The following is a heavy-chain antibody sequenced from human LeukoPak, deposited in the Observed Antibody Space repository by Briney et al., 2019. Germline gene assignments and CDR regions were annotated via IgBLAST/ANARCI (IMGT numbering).Heavy chain of an antibody. CDR1: GGSISSYY. CDR3: ARHSYYYDSSGYYYLDY. Sequence: SETLSLTCTVSGGSISSYYWSWIRQPPGKGLEWIGYIYYTGSTNYNPSLKSRVTISVDTSKNQFSLKLSSVTAADTAVYYCARHSYYYDSSGYYYLDYWGQGTLVTVSS. V-gene: IGHV4-59*08. CDR2: IYYTGST. J-gene: IGHJ4*02. D-gene: IGHD3-22*01.